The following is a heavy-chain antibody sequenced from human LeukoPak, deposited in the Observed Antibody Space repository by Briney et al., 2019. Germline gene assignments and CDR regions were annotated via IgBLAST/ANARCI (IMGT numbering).Heavy chain of an antibody. CDR3: AQDISDSVGNYFDY. D-gene: IGHD2-21*01. V-gene: IGHV3-9*01. Sequence: GGSLRLSCAASGFTFDDYAMPWVRQAPGKGLEWVSGISWNSGSIGYADSVKGRFTISRDNAKNSLYLQMNSVRAEKTALYYCAQDISDSVGNYFDYWGQGTLVTVSS. CDR1: GFTFDDYA. CDR2: ISWNSGSI. J-gene: IGHJ4*02.